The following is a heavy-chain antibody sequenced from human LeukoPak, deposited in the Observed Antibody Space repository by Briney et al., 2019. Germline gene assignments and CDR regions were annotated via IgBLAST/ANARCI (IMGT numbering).Heavy chain of an antibody. CDR1: GFTFSSYA. J-gene: IGHJ3*02. Sequence: GGSLRLSCAAPGFTFSSYAMSWVRQAPGKGLEWVSAISGSGGSTYYADSVKGRFTISRDNSKNTLYLQMNSLRAEDTAVYYCAKDRGSSWHNDAFDIWGQGTMVTVSS. V-gene: IGHV3-23*01. CDR3: AKDRGSSWHNDAFDI. CDR2: ISGSGGST. D-gene: IGHD6-13*01.